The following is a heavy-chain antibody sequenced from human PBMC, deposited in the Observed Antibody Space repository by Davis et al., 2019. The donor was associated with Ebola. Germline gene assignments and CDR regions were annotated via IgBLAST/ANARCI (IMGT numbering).Heavy chain of an antibody. D-gene: IGHD6-13*01. CDR2: INSDGSST. CDR1: GFTFSSYW. CDR3: AKVAGYSSSWYGDYDAFDI. Sequence: GESLKISCAASGFTFSSYWMHWVRQAPGKGLVWVSRINSDGSSTSYADSVKGRFTISRDNAKNTLYLQMNSLRAEDTAVYYCAKVAGYSSSWYGDYDAFDIWGQGTMVTVSS. J-gene: IGHJ3*02. V-gene: IGHV3-74*01.